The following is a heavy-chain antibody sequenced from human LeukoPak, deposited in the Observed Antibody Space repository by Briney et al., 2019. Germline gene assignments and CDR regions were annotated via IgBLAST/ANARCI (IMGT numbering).Heavy chain of an antibody. V-gene: IGHV4-34*01. CDR3: ASLISYYYDSSGSSDAFNI. CDR1: GGSFSGYY. D-gene: IGHD3-22*01. CDR2: IYDSGST. J-gene: IGHJ3*02. Sequence: SETLSLTCAVYGGSFSGYYWSWIRQPPGKGLEWIGSIYDSGSTYYNPSLKSRVTISVDTSKNQFSLKLSSVTAADTAVYYCASLISYYYDSSGSSDAFNIWGQGTMVTVSS.